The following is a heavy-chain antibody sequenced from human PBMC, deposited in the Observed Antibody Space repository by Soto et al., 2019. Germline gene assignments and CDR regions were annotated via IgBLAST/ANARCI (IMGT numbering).Heavy chain of an antibody. Sequence: SETLSLTCAVYGGSFSGYYWSWIRQPPGKGLEWIGEINHSGSTNYNPSLKSRVTISVDTSKNQFSLRLSSVTAADTAVYYCARGRGGTYDAFDIWGQGTLVTVSS. CDR2: INHSGST. J-gene: IGHJ3*02. CDR1: GGSFSGYY. CDR3: ARGRGGTYDAFDI. V-gene: IGHV4-34*01. D-gene: IGHD1-26*01.